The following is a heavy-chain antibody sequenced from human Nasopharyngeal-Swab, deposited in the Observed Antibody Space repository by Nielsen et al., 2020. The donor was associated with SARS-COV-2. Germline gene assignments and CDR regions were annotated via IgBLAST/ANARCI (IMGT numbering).Heavy chain of an antibody. Sequence: ASVKVSCKASGYTFTSYYMHWVRQAPGQGLEWMGIINPSGGSTSYAQKFQGRVTMTRDTPTSTVYMELSSLRSEDTAVYYCAREEAVAGRIDYWGQGTLVTVSS. CDR2: INPSGGST. J-gene: IGHJ4*02. CDR3: AREEAVAGRIDY. D-gene: IGHD6-19*01. CDR1: GYTFTSYY. V-gene: IGHV1-46*01.